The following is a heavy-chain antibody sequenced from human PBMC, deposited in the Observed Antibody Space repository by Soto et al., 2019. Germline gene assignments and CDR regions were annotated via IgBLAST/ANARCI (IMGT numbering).Heavy chain of an antibody. J-gene: IGHJ6*02. CDR1: GFTFRSYV. CDR3: AKGLTKEGGYYYYGMDV. CDR2: ISGSGGST. Sequence: GSLRLSCAASGFTFRSYVMSWVRQAPGKGLEWVSGISGSGGSTYYADSVKGRFTISRDNSKNTLYLQMNSLRAEDTAVYYCAKGLTKEGGYYYYGMDVWGQGTTVTVSS. V-gene: IGHV3-23*01.